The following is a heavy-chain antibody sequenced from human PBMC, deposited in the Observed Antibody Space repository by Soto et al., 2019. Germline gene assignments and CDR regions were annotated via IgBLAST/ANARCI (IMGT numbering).Heavy chain of an antibody. CDR1: GFTFSSYS. CDR2: ISSSSSTI. Sequence: EVHLVESGGGLVQPGGSLRLSCAASGFTFSSYSMNWVRQAPGKGLEWVSYISSSSSTIYYADSVKGRFTISRDNAKNSLYLQMNGLGAGDTAVYYCARDPLWFGELLLDYWGQGTLVTGSS. J-gene: IGHJ4*02. CDR3: ARDPLWFGELLLDY. V-gene: IGHV3-48*01. D-gene: IGHD3-10*01.